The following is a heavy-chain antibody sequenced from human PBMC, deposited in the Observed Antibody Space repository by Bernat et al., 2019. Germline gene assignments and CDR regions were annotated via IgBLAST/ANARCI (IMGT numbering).Heavy chain of an antibody. CDR2: IWYDGSNK. Sequence: QVQLVESGGGVVQPGRSLRLSCAASGFTFSSYGMHWVRQAPGKGLEWVAVIWYDGSNKYYADSVKGRFTISRDNSKNTLYLQMNSLRAEDTAVYYCASLYDSSGYYSAFDIWGQGTMVTVSS. J-gene: IGHJ3*02. CDR3: ASLYDSSGYYSAFDI. D-gene: IGHD3-22*01. V-gene: IGHV3-33*01. CDR1: GFTFSSYG.